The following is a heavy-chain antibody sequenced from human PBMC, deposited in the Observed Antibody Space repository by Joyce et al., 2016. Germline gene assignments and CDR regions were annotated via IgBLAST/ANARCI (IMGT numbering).Heavy chain of an antibody. D-gene: IGHD1-26*01. J-gene: IGHJ4*02. CDR2: IAVGSGNT. CDR3: ATDRVGALSP. V-gene: IGHV1-58*01. Sequence: QLVQSGPEVRKPATSVKVSCKPSGFLCNSAAVHWVRQAPGQRLEWIGGIAVGSGNTKYAQNFQQRVTVIRDVSTSTAYMELTSLRSEDTAVYYCATDRVGALSPWGPGTLVTVSS. CDR1: GFLCNSAA.